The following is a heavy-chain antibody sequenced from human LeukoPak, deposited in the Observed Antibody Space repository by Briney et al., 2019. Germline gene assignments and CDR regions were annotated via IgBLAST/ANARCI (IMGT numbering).Heavy chain of an antibody. J-gene: IGHJ4*02. V-gene: IGHV4-59*01. D-gene: IGHD5-18*01. CDR2: IYYSGST. Sequence: PSETLSLTCTVSGASISSYYWSWIRQPPGKGLEWIGYIYYSGSTNYNPSLKSRVTISVDTSKNQFSLKLSSVTAADTAVYYCARDAAMVWGQGTLVTVSS. CDR1: GASISSYY. CDR3: ARDAAMV.